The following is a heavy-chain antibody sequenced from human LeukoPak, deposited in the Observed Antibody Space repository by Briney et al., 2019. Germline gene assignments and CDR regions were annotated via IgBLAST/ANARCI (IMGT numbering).Heavy chain of an antibody. CDR1: GFTVTNDY. J-gene: IGHJ6*03. Sequence: PGGSLRLSCAVSGFTVTNDYMNWVRQAPGKGLEWVAFIRYDGSNKYYADSVKGRFTISRDNSKNTLYLQMNSLRAEDTAVYYCAKDVPAIWFGESYYMDVWGKGTTVTVSS. CDR2: IRYDGSNK. CDR3: AKDVPAIWFGESYYMDV. V-gene: IGHV3-30*02. D-gene: IGHD3-10*01.